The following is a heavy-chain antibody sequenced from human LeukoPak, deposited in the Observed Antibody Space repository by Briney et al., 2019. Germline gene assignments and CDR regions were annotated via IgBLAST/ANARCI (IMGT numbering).Heavy chain of an antibody. J-gene: IGHJ3*02. CDR1: GDSVSSNSAV. V-gene: IGHV6-1*01. CDR3: ATVGRLDAFDI. Sequence: SQTLSLTCANSGDSVSSNSAVWNWIRQSPSRGLEWLGRTYYRSKWYSDYAVSVRSRITITPDTSKNQFSLQLNSVTPEDTAVYYCATVGRLDAFDIWGQGTMVTVSS. CDR2: TYYRSKWYS.